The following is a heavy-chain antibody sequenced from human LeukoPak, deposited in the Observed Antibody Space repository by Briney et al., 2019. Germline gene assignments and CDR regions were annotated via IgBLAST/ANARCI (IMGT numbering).Heavy chain of an antibody. CDR3: ASTKMVTGFDY. Sequence: SETLSLTCTVSGGSISSYYWSWIRQPPGKGLEWIGYIYYSGSSNYNPSLKSRVTISIDTSKNQFSLKLSSVTAADTAVYYCASTKMVTGFDYWGQGTLVAVAS. J-gene: IGHJ4*02. CDR2: IYYSGSS. V-gene: IGHV4-59*01. D-gene: IGHD5-18*01. CDR1: GGSISSYY.